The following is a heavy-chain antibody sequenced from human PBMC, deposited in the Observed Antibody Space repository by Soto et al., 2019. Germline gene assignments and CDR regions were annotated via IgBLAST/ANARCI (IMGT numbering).Heavy chain of an antibody. D-gene: IGHD2-2*01. Sequence: GASVKVSCKASGGTFSSYAVSWVRLAPGEGLEWMGGIIPVLGTPHYAQKFQGRVTITADESTSTAYMELSSLTSEDTAVYYCARPMIRSTWYWFDPWGQGNLVTFSS. CDR3: ARPMIRSTWYWFDP. V-gene: IGHV1-69*13. CDR1: GGTFSSYA. CDR2: IIPVLGTP. J-gene: IGHJ5*02.